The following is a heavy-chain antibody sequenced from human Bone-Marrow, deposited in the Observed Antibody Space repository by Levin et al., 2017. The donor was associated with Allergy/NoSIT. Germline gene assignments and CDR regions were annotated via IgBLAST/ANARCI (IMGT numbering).Heavy chain of an antibody. CDR3: AKGSHLYYFEK. V-gene: IGHV3-23*01. J-gene: IGHJ4*02. CDR1: GFTFSDNA. CDR2: VSGSGDLQ. Sequence: PGESLKISCAASGFTFSDNAMAWVRQTPGKGLEWVSTVSGSGDLQYYADSVRGRFSISRDNSKNTLYLRMDSLRPEDTAVYYCAKGSHLYYFEKWGQGTLVTVSS.